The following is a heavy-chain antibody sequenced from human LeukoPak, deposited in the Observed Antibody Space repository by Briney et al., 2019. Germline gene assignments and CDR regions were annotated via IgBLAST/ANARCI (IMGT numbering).Heavy chain of an antibody. CDR1: GFSFGTYG. CDR3: ARDAGSGYFDY. J-gene: IGHJ4*02. CDR2: ISASSSTI. V-gene: IGHV3-48*02. D-gene: IGHD6-19*01. Sequence: PGGSLRLSCAASGFSFGTYGMNWVHQAPGKGLEWVSYISASSSTIYYADSVKGRFTISRDNAKNSLYLQVNGLRDEDTAVYYCARDAGSGYFDYWGQGTLVTVSS.